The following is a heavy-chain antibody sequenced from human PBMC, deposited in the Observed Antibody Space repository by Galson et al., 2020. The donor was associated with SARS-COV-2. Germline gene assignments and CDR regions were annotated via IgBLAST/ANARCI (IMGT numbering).Heavy chain of an antibody. Sequence: SQTLSLTCAVSGYSISSGYYWGWIRQPPGKGLEWIGSIYHSWRTYYNPSLKSRVTISVDTSKNQFSLKLSSVTAADTAVYYCAREGSTYYVVCGGYPPPDYWGQGTLVIVSS. CDR3: AREGSTYYVVCGGYPPPDY. J-gene: IGHJ4*02. D-gene: IGHD3-3*01. CDR2: IYHSWRT. V-gene: IGHV4-38-2*02. CDR1: GYSISSGYY.